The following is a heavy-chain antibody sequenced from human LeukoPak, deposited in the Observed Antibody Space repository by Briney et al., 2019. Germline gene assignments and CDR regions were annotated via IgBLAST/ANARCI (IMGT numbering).Heavy chain of an antibody. CDR3: ARVYHNQYSSGWYGACYFDY. CDR2: IYYSGST. J-gene: IGHJ4*02. V-gene: IGHV4-59*01. Sequence: SETLSLTCTVSGGSISSYYWSWIRQPPGKGLEWIGYIYYSGSTNYNPSLKSRVTISVDTSKNQFSLKLSSVTAADTAVYYCARVYHNQYSSGWYGACYFDYWGQGTLVTVSS. D-gene: IGHD6-19*01. CDR1: GGSISSYY.